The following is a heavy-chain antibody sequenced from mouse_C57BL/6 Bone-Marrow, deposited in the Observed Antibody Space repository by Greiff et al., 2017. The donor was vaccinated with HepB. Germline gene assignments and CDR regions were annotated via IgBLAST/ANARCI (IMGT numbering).Heavy chain of an antibody. D-gene: IGHD2-3*01. J-gene: IGHJ2*01. CDR2: IYYSGTI. Sequence: EVQVVESGPGLVKPSQTVFLTCTVTGISITTGNYRWSWIRQFPGNKLEWIGYIYYSGTITYNPSLTSRTTITRDTPKNQFFLEMNSLTAEDTATYYCARERIYDGYYYFDYWGQGTTLTVSS. CDR3: ARERIYDGYYYFDY. V-gene: IGHV3-5*01. CDR1: GISITTGNYR.